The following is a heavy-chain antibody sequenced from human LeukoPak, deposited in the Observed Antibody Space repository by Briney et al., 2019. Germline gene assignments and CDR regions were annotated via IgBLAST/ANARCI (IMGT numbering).Heavy chain of an antibody. CDR2: IIPMFGSA. V-gene: IGHV1-69*05. CDR3: ARVGRSRGSLPNSYYYMDV. D-gene: IGHD1-26*01. Sequence: SVKVSCKASGDIFNSYSVSWVRQAPGQGLEWMGGIIPMFGSANYAQKFQGRVTVTTDQSTTIVYMGLSSLSSEDTAVYYCARVGRSRGSLPNSYYYMDVWAKGQRSPSP. J-gene: IGHJ6*03. CDR1: GDIFNSYS.